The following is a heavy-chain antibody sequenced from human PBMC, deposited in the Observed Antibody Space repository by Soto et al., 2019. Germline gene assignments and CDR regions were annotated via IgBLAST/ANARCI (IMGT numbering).Heavy chain of an antibody. CDR3: ARDCGSGSYLLKSAFDI. CDR2: INAGNGNT. V-gene: IGHV1-3*01. D-gene: IGHD3-10*01. J-gene: IGHJ3*02. CDR1: GYTLTSYA. Sequence: ASVKVSSKASGYTLTSYAMHWVRQAPGQRLEWMGWINAGNGNTKYSQKFQGRVTITRDTSASTAYMELSSLRSEDTAVYYCARDCGSGSYLLKSAFDIWGQGTMVTVSS.